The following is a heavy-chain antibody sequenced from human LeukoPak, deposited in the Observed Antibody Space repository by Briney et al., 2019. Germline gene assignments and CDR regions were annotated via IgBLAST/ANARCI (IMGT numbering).Heavy chain of an antibody. CDR3: ARATSPVAAPLDY. CDR2: IIPIFGTA. Sequence: GASVKVSCRASGGTFSSYAISWVRQAPGQGLEWMGRIIPIFGTANCAQKFQGRVTITTDESTSTAYMELSSLRSEDTAVYYCARATSPVAAPLDYWGQGTLVTVSS. D-gene: IGHD6-19*01. V-gene: IGHV1-69*05. CDR1: GGTFSSYA. J-gene: IGHJ4*02.